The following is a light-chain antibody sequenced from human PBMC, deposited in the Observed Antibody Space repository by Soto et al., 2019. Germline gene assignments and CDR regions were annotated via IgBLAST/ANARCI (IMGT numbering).Light chain of an antibody. Sequence: EIVLTQSPATLSMSPGERATLSFRASQSVSTYLAWYQQKPGQAPRLLIFDASLRATGIPARFSGSGSETDFTLTISRLEPEDSAIYYCQQRSNWPPTFGQGTKVDI. V-gene: IGKV3-11*01. CDR1: QSVSTY. CDR2: DAS. J-gene: IGKJ1*01. CDR3: QQRSNWPPT.